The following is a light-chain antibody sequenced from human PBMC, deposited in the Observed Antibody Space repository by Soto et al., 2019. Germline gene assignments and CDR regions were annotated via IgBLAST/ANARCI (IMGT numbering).Light chain of an antibody. J-gene: IGKJ2*01. V-gene: IGKV3-20*01. Sequence: EIVLTQSPGTLSLSPGERATPSCRASQSVSSSYLAWYQRKPGQAPRLLTYGASSRATGIPDRFSGSGSGTDFTLTISRLEPEDFAVYYCQQYGSSPYTFGQGTKLEIK. CDR2: GAS. CDR3: QQYGSSPYT. CDR1: QSVSSSY.